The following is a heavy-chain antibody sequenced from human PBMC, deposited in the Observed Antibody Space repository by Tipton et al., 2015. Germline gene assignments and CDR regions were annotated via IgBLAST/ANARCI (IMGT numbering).Heavy chain of an antibody. CDR3: ARQTTVTTDLDY. J-gene: IGHJ4*02. CDR2: IHPSDSET. D-gene: IGHD4-17*01. Sequence: QLVQSGAEVKKPGESLKISCKVSGYTFSNHWIGWVRQMPGKGLEWVGIIHPSDSETKYSPSFEGLVTISADKSISTAYLQWSSLTASNTAMYYCARQTTVTTDLDYWGQGTLVTVSS. V-gene: IGHV5-51*01. CDR1: GYTFSNHW.